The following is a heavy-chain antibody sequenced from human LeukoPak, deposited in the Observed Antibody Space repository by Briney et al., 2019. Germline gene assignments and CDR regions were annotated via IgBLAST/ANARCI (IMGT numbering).Heavy chain of an antibody. J-gene: IGHJ4*02. CDR2: ISSSSSYI. D-gene: IGHD1-26*01. V-gene: IGHV3-21*04. CDR1: GFTFSSYS. CDR3: AKKVGATYYHFDY. Sequence: GGSLRLSCAASGFTFSSYSMNWVRQAPGKGLEWVSSISSSSSYIYYADSVKGRFTISRDNAKNSLYLQMNSLRAEDTAVYYCAKKVGATYYHFDYWGQGTLVTVSS.